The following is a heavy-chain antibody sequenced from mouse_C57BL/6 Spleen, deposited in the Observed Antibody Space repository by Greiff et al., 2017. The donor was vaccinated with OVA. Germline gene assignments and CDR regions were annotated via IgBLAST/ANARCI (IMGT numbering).Heavy chain of an antibody. J-gene: IGHJ2*01. CDR1: GYTFTSYD. CDR3: ARRERWLVVGYYFDY. V-gene: IGHV1-85*01. CDR2: IYPRDGST. D-gene: IGHD1-1*01. Sequence: VQLQQSGPELVKPGASVKLSCKASGYTFTSYDINWVKQRPGQGLEWIGWIYPRDGSTKYNEKFKGKATLTVDTSSSTAYMELHSLTSEDSAVYFCARRERWLVVGYYFDYWGQGTTLTVSS.